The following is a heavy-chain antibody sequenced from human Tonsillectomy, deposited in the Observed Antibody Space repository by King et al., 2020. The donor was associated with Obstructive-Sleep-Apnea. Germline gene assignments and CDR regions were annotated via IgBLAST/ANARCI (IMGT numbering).Heavy chain of an antibody. CDR1: GFSFSSYS. J-gene: IGHJ6*02. CDR3: ASEAGVVVPAAVRGYYGMDV. D-gene: IGHD2-2*01. CDR2: ISSSSSYI. V-gene: IGHV3-21*01. Sequence: VKLVESGGGLVKPGGSLRLSCAASGFSFSSYSMNWVRQAPGKGLEWVSSISSSSSYIYYADSVKGRFTISRDNAKNSLYLQMNSLRAEDTAVYYCASEAGVVVPAAVRGYYGMDVWGQGTTVTVS.